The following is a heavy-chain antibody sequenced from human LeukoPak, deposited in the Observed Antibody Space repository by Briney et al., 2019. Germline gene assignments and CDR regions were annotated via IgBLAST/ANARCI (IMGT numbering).Heavy chain of an antibody. V-gene: IGHV1-69*13. J-gene: IGHJ4*02. CDR1: GGTFSSYA. D-gene: IGHD1-1*01. CDR3: ARAPTYGTTFFDY. Sequence: ASVNVSCKASGGTFSSYAISWVRQAPGQGLEWMGGIIPIFGTANYAQKFQGRVTITADESTSTAYMELSSLRSEDTAVYYCARAPTYGTTFFDYWGQGTLVTVSS. CDR2: IIPIFGTA.